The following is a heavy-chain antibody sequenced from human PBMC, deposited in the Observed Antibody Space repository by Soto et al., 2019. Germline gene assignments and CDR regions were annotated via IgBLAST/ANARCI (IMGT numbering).Heavy chain of an antibody. Sequence: PSGTLSLTCTVSGGSIGSQYWTWVRQSPGKGLEWIGHLNFRGYTNYNPSLQSRVTISSARSTNQVSLTLTSVTAADTAIYYCATYWGTESHTFWFSFWGQGTRVTVSS. CDR1: GGSIGSQY. V-gene: IGHV4-59*11. J-gene: IGHJ5*01. CDR2: LNFRGYT. CDR3: ATYWGTESHTFWFSF. D-gene: IGHD3-16*01.